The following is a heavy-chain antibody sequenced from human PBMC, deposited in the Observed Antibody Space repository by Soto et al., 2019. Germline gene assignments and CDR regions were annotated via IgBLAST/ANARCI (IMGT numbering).Heavy chain of an antibody. V-gene: IGHV6-1*01. J-gene: IGHJ6*02. CDR1: GDSVSSNSGG. D-gene: IGHD3-10*01. CDR2: TYYKSKWNN. Sequence: QTLSLTWVISGDSVSSNSGGWNWIRQSPSRGLEWLGRTYYKSKWNNDYALSVKSRITINPDTSKNQFSLHLYSVTPEDTAVYYCTGITWFRGMDVWGQGTPVTVSS. CDR3: TGITWFRGMDV.